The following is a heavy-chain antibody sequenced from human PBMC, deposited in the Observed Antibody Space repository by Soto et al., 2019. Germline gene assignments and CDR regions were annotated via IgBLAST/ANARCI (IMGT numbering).Heavy chain of an antibody. Sequence: LGESLKISCKGSGYTFTSYWIGWVRQMPGKGLEWMGITHPSDFDIRYSPSFQGQVTISADKSISTAYLQWSSLRASDTAMYYCAIHSTGYEDSWGQGTLVTVSS. V-gene: IGHV5-51*01. J-gene: IGHJ5*02. D-gene: IGHD5-12*01. CDR2: THPSDFDI. CDR1: GYTFTSYW. CDR3: AIHSTGYEDS.